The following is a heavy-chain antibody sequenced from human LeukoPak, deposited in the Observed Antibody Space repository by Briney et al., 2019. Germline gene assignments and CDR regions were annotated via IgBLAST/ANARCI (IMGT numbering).Heavy chain of an antibody. CDR3: AKDRGDHVLLWFGELSYFDY. CDR2: ISGSGGST. D-gene: IGHD3-10*01. J-gene: IGHJ4*02. V-gene: IGHV3-23*01. CDR1: GFTFSSYA. Sequence: GRSLRLSCAASGFTFSSYAMSWVRQAPGKGLEWVSAISGSGGSTYYADSVKGRFTISRDNSKNTLYLQMNSLRAEDTAVYYCAKDRGDHVLLWFGELSYFDYWGQGTLVTVSS.